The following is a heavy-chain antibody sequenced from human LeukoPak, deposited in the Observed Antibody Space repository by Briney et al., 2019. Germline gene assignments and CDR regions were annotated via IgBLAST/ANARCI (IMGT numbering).Heavy chain of an antibody. V-gene: IGHV4-59*08. CDR1: GGSISSYF. J-gene: IGHJ4*02. D-gene: IGHD2-15*01. Sequence: SETLSLTCTVSGGSISSYFWSWIRQPPGKGLEWIGYIYSTGSTNYNPSLRGRVTISVDTSKNQFSLKLRSVTAADTAIYYCARGHCRGNICSVHFDDWGPGTLVTVSS. CDR3: ARGHCRGNICSVHFDD. CDR2: IYSTGST.